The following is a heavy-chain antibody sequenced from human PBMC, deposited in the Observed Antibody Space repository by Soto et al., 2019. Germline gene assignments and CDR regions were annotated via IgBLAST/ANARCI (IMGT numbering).Heavy chain of an antibody. Sequence: PSETLSLTCTVSGGSISSYYWSWIRQPPGKGLEWIGYIYYSGSTNYNPSLKSRVTISVDTSENQFSLKLSPVIAADTAVYYCARTYGSGSYYFDYWGQGTLVTVSS. CDR1: GGSISSYY. CDR3: ARTYGSGSYYFDY. CDR2: IYYSGST. D-gene: IGHD3-10*01. J-gene: IGHJ4*02. V-gene: IGHV4-59*12.